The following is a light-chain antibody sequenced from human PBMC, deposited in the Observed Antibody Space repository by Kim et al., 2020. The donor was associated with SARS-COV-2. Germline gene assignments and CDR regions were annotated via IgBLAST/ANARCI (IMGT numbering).Light chain of an antibody. J-gene: IGLJ3*02. Sequence: SYELTQPLSVSVVLGQTARLTCGGNNIQTLNVHWYRQKPGQAPVLVMSKDSKRPSGTPERFSGSNSGNTATLTISTAQADDEADYYCQVWDSGSWVFGGGTQLTVL. CDR3: QVWDSGSWV. CDR1: NIQTLN. V-gene: IGLV3-9*01. CDR2: KDS.